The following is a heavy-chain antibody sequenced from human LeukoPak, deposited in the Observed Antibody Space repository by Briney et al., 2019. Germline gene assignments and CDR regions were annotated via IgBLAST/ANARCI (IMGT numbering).Heavy chain of an antibody. J-gene: IGHJ4*02. Sequence: SETLSLTCTVSGGSISSSSYYWGWIRQPPGKGLEWIGSIYYSGSTYYNPSLKNRVTISVDTSKNQFSLKLSSVTAADTAVYYCAGTYYYTSGSYSNFDYWGQGTLVTVSS. D-gene: IGHD3-10*01. CDR3: AGTYYYTSGSYSNFDY. V-gene: IGHV4-39*07. CDR2: IYYSGST. CDR1: GGSISSSSYY.